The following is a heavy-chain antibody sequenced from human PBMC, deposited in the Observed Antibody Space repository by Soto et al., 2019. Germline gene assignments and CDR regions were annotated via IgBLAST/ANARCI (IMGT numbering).Heavy chain of an antibody. V-gene: IGHV2-5*01. D-gene: IGHD6-19*01. CDR3: AKSGSSGWYGWFDP. Sequence: SGPTLVNPAQTLTLTCIFSGFSLRTSGVGVGWIRQPPGKALEWLGFIYWNDDKRYSPSLKSRLTITKDTSKNQVVLTMTNMDPVDTATYYCAKSGSSGWYGWFDPWGQGTLVTVSS. CDR1: GFSLRTSGVG. J-gene: IGHJ5*02. CDR2: IYWNDDK.